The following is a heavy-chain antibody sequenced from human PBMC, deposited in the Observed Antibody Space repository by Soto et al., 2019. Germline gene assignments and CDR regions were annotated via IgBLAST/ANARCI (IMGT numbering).Heavy chain of an antibody. CDR3: AREGILWFGHSYYYYMDV. CDR1: GFTFSSYS. V-gene: IGHV3-48*01. J-gene: IGHJ6*03. Sequence: GGSLRLSCAASGFTFSSYSMNWVRQAPGKGLEWVSYISSSSSTIYYADSVKGRFTISRDNAKNSLYLQMNSLRAEDTAVYYCAREGILWFGHSYYYYMDVWGKGTTVTVSS. D-gene: IGHD3-10*01. CDR2: ISSSSSTI.